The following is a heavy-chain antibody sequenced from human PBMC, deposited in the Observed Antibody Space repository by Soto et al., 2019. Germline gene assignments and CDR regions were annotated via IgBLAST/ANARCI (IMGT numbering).Heavy chain of an antibody. CDR2: ISSSSSTI. D-gene: IGHD2-15*01. Sequence: PGGSLRLSCAASGFTFSSYSMNWVRQAPGKGLEWASYISSSSSTIYYADSVKGRFTISRDNAKNSLYLQMNSLRDEDTAVYYCARVCGGSCYSGFDYWGQGTLVTVSS. CDR3: ARVCGGSCYSGFDY. V-gene: IGHV3-48*02. J-gene: IGHJ4*02. CDR1: GFTFSSYS.